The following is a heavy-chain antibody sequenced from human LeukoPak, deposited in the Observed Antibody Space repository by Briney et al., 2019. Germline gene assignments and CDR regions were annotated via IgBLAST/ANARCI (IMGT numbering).Heavy chain of an antibody. V-gene: IGHV5-51*01. D-gene: IGHD4-17*01. CDR1: GYSFSSYW. J-gene: IGHJ4*02. CDR3: ARPQYGACDY. CDR2: ICPGDSKT. Sequence: GESLKISCKTSGYSFSSYWIGWVRQMPGKGLEWVGIICPGDSKTRYSPSFQGQVTISVDKSISTAYLQWSSLKASDTAMYYCARPQYGACDYWGQGTLVTVSS.